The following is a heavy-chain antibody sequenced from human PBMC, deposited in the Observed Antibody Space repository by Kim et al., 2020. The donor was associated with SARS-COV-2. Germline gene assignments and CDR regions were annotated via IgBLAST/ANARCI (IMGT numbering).Heavy chain of an antibody. CDR2: MNPNSGNT. CDR3: ARGPPSRYCSGGSCYDDWFDP. Sequence: ASVKVSCKASGYTFTSYDINWVRQATGQGLEWMGWMNPNSGNTGYAQKFQGRVTMTRNTSISTAYMELSSLRSEDTAVYYCARGPPSRYCSGGSCYDDWFDPWGQGTLVTVSS. D-gene: IGHD2-15*01. J-gene: IGHJ5*02. CDR1: GYTFTSYD. V-gene: IGHV1-8*01.